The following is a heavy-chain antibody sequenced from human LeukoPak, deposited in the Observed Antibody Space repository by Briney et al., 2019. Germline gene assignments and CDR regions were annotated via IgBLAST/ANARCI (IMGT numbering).Heavy chain of an antibody. V-gene: IGHV4-34*01. J-gene: IGHJ4*02. CDR1: GGSFSGYY. CDR2: IYYSGST. CDR3: ARHTRTHYYDSSGLSLDY. Sequence: SETLSLTCAVYGGSFSGYYWSWIRQPPGKGLEWIGSIYYSGSTYYNPSLKSRVTISVDTSKNQFSLKLSSVTAADTAVYYCARHTRTHYYDSSGLSLDYWGQGTLVTVSS. D-gene: IGHD3-22*01.